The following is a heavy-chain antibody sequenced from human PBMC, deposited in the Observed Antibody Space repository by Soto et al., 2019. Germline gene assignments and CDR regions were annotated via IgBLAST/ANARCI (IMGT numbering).Heavy chain of an antibody. D-gene: IGHD5-18*01. Sequence: GESLKISCKGSGYSFTSYWIGWVRQMPGKGLEWMGIIYPGDSDTRYSPSFQGQVTISADKSISTAHLQWSSLKASDTAMYYCARSGYSYGYFYYYYYGMDVWGQGSTVTVSS. J-gene: IGHJ6*02. CDR3: ARSGYSYGYFYYYYYGMDV. CDR1: GYSFTSYW. V-gene: IGHV5-51*01. CDR2: IYPGDSDT.